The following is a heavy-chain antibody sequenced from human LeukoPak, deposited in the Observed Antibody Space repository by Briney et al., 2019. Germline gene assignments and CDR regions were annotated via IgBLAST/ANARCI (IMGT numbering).Heavy chain of an antibody. D-gene: IGHD6-19*01. J-gene: IGHJ4*02. Sequence: PGGSLRLSCAASGFTFSSYAMSWVRQAPGKGLEWVSAISGSGGSTYYADSVKGRFTISRDNSKNTLYLQMNSLRAEDTAVYYCAKADSSGWYIAYIDYWGQGTLVTVSS. CDR1: GFTFSSYA. V-gene: IGHV3-23*01. CDR2: ISGSGGST. CDR3: AKADSSGWYIAYIDY.